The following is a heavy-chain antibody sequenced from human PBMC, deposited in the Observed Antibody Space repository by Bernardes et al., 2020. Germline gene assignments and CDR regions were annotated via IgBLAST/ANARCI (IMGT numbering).Heavy chain of an antibody. J-gene: IGHJ4*02. D-gene: IGHD2-2*01. Sequence: GGSLRLSCAASGFTFSNAWMNWVRQAPGKGLEWVGRIKSKTDGGTTDYAAPVKGRFTISRDDSKNTLYLQMNSLKTEDTAVYYCTTMYCSSTSCTTKNKNIDYWGQGTLVTVSS. CDR1: GFTFSNAW. V-gene: IGHV3-15*07. CDR2: IKSKTDGGTT. CDR3: TTMYCSSTSCTTKNKNIDY.